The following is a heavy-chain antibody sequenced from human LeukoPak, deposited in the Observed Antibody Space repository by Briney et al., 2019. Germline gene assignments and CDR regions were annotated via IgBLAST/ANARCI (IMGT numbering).Heavy chain of an antibody. D-gene: IGHD4-17*01. Sequence: SETLSLTCAVSGVSISDTKWWSWVRQPPGKGLEWIGEIFQSGGTNYNPSLKSRVTISVDKSKNQFSLKLNSVTAADTAVYYCARGPAFYYGDYWTSSNYFDYWGQGTLVTVSS. CDR1: GVSISDTKW. CDR3: ARGPAFYYGDYWTSSNYFDY. J-gene: IGHJ4*02. V-gene: IGHV4-4*02. CDR2: IFQSGGT.